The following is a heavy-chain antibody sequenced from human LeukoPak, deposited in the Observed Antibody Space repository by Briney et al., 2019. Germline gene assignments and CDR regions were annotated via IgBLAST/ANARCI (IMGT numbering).Heavy chain of an antibody. CDR3: ARVVLRYFDWHFDY. J-gene: IGHJ4*02. CDR2: IYYSGST. Sequence: SETLSLTCTVSGGSISSYYWSWIRQPPGKGLEWIGYIYYSGSTNYNPSLKSRVTISVDTSKNQFSLKLSSVTAAGTAVYYCARVVLRYFDWHFDYWGQGTLVTVSS. CDR1: GGSISSYY. V-gene: IGHV4-59*01. D-gene: IGHD3-9*01.